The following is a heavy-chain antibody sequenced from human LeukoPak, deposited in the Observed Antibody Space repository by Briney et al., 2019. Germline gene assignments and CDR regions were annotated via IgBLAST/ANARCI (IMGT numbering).Heavy chain of an antibody. Sequence: ASVKVSCKASGYTFTSYGISWVRQAPGQGLEWMGWISAYNGNTNYAQKLQGRVTMTTDTSTSTAYMELRSLRSDDTAVYYCARDARYTSSWYLDYWGQGTLVTVSS. D-gene: IGHD6-13*01. CDR2: ISAYNGNT. J-gene: IGHJ4*02. CDR1: GYTFTSYG. CDR3: ARDARYTSSWYLDY. V-gene: IGHV1-18*01.